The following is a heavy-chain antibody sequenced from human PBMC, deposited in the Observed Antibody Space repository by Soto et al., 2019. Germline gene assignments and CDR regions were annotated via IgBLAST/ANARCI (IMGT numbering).Heavy chain of an antibody. CDR1: GFKFSSYA. J-gene: IGHJ4*02. CDR3: ARLPKGSLVTA. V-gene: IGHV3-23*01. CDR2: ISGSGGKT. D-gene: IGHD2-21*02. Sequence: EVQLLESGGGLVQPGGSLRLSCAASGFKFSSYAMSWVRQAPGKGLEWVSSISGSGGKTYYADSVKGRFTFSRDNSKNTLYLEMNSLRDDDTATYYCARLPKGSLVTAWGQGARVTVSS.